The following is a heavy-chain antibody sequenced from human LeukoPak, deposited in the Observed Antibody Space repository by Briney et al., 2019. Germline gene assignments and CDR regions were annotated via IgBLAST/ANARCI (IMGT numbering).Heavy chain of an antibody. V-gene: IGHV1-18*01. CDR1: GYTFSSYG. J-gene: IGHJ5*02. CDR2: ISTYNGDT. D-gene: IGHD2-15*01. Sequence: ASVKVSCKASGYTFSSYGISWVRQAPGQGLEWMGWISTYNGDTNYAQKLQGRVTITADESTSTAYMELSSLRSEDTAVYYCARDCSGGSCYWFNWFDPWGQGTLVTVSS. CDR3: ARDCSGGSCYWFNWFDP.